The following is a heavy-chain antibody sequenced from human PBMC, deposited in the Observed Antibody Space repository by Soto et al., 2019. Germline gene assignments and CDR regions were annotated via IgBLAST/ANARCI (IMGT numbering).Heavy chain of an antibody. CDR2: ISYDGSNK. J-gene: IGHJ4*02. V-gene: IGHV3-30*18. CDR1: GFTFSSYG. D-gene: IGHD6-19*01. Sequence: GGSLRLSCAASGFTFSSYGMHWVRQAPGKGLEWVAVISYDGSNKYYADSVKGRFTISRDNSKNTLYLQMNSLRAEDTAVYYCANDPYSSGWWKFDYWGQGTLVTVSS. CDR3: ANDPYSSGWWKFDY.